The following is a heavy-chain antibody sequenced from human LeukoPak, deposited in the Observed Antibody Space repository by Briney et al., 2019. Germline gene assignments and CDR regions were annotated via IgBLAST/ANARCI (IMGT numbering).Heavy chain of an antibody. V-gene: IGHV3-23*01. D-gene: IGHD1-26*01. J-gene: IGHJ4*02. CDR2: ISGSGGST. Sequence: GGSLRLSCAASGFTFSSYAMSWVRQAPGKGLEWVSAISGSGGSTYYADSVKGRFTISRDNSKNTLYLLLSSLRAEDTAVYYCASVGEDSYYFDYWGQGTLVTVSS. CDR3: ASVGEDSYYFDY. CDR1: GFTFSSYA.